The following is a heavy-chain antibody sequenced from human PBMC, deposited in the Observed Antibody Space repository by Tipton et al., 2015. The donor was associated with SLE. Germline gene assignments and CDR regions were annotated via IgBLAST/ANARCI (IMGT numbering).Heavy chain of an antibody. D-gene: IGHD6-19*01. J-gene: IGHJ4*02. CDR3: AKGSGWYKD. CDR2: LDDSGNT. CDR1: DDSLSSSY. Sequence: GLVKPSETLSLICVVSDDSLSSSYWSWIRQPPGKGLEWIASLDDSGNTNYNPSLRSRVTTSIDTPKSQFSLKLSSVTAADTAVYYCAKGSGWYKDWGQGTLVNVSS. V-gene: IGHV4-59*01.